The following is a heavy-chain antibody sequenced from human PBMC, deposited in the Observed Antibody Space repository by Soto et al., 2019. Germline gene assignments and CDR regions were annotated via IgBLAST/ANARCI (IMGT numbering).Heavy chain of an antibody. CDR2: IYHSGST. Sequence: LSLTCAVSGGSISSSNWWSWVRQPPGKWLEWIGEIYHSGSTNYNPSLKSRVTISVDKSKNQFSLKLSSVTAADTAVYYCASPAGNCISTSCYGDYYYYYGMDVWGQGTPVTVSS. CDR1: GGSISSSNW. CDR3: ASPAGNCISTSCYGDYYYYYGMDV. J-gene: IGHJ6*02. D-gene: IGHD2-2*01. V-gene: IGHV4-4*02.